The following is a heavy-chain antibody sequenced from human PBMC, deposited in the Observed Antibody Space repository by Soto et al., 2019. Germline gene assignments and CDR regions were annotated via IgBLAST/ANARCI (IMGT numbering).Heavy chain of an antibody. Sequence: QVQLVESGGGVVQPGRSLRLSCAASGFTFSSYGMHWVRQAPGKGLEWVAVISYDGSNKYYADSVKGRFTISRDNSKNKLYLQMNSLRAEDTAVYYCAKVRAGSIWFGEYYFDYWGQGTLVTVSS. D-gene: IGHD3-10*01. V-gene: IGHV3-30*18. CDR2: ISYDGSNK. CDR3: AKVRAGSIWFGEYYFDY. J-gene: IGHJ4*02. CDR1: GFTFSSYG.